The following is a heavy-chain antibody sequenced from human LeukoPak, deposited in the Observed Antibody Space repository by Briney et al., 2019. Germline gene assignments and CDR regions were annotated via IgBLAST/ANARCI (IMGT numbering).Heavy chain of an antibody. CDR3: ARGGASSRPFPY. Sequence: SETLSLTCTVSGASISDNFWSWIRQPPGEGLEWIAFIAARGDTNYNPSLKSRVTMSIDTSKNQFSLELRSVTAADTAVYCARGGASSRPFPYWGPGTLVTVSS. CDR2: IAARGDT. J-gene: IGHJ4*02. CDR1: GASISDNF. D-gene: IGHD6-19*01. V-gene: IGHV4-4*08.